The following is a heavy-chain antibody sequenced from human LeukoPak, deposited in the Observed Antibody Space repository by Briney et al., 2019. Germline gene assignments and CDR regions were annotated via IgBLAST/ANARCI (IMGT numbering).Heavy chain of an antibody. D-gene: IGHD5-24*01. CDR2: MDSNSGNT. CDR1: GYTFTSYD. Sequence: ASVKVSCKASGYTFTSYDINWVRQATGQGLEWMGWMDSNSGNTGYAQKFQGRVTMTRNTSISTAYMELSSLRSEDTAVYYCARDARFRLMAWGYWGQGTLVTVSS. CDR3: ARDARFRLMAWGY. J-gene: IGHJ4*02. V-gene: IGHV1-8*01.